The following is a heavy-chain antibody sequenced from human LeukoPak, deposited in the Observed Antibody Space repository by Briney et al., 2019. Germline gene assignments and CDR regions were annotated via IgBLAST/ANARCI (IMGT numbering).Heavy chain of an antibody. CDR3: ATRYCSIAACRASSYKCMDD. Sequence: PGGSLRLSCAASGFTFSDNWMTWVRQAPGKGLEWVANINQDGGGRYYVDSVQGRFIISRDNAQNSVHLQMNGLRAEDTAVYYCATRYCSIAACRASSYKCMDDWGKGTTVIVSS. V-gene: IGHV3-7*01. CDR2: INQDGGGR. CDR1: GFTFSDNW. D-gene: IGHD2-2*01. J-gene: IGHJ6*04.